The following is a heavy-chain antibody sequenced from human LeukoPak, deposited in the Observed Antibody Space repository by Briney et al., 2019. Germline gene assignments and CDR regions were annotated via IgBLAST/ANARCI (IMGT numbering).Heavy chain of an antibody. CDR1: GGSFSGYY. V-gene: IGHV4-34*01. J-gene: IGHJ4*02. Sequence: PSETLSLTCAVYGGSFSGYYWSWIRQPPGKGLEWIGSIYHSGSTYYNPSLKSRVTISVDTSKNQFSLKLSSVTAADTAVYYCARDSHYYGSGSSTRKYFDYWGQGTLVTVSS. CDR2: IYHSGST. CDR3: ARDSHYYGSGSSTRKYFDY. D-gene: IGHD3-10*01.